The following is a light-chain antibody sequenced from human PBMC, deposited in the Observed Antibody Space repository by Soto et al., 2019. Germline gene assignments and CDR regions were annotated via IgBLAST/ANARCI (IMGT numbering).Light chain of an antibody. CDR2: KAS. J-gene: IGKJ1*01. V-gene: IGKV1-5*03. CDR1: QSVSSW. Sequence: DLQITQSPSTLSASVVDRVTITCRASQSVSSWLAWYQQKPGKGPKLLINKASSLESGVPSRFSGSGSGTDFTLNISSLQPDDFATYYCQQNYRATPWTFGQGTKVDIK. CDR3: QQNYRATPWT.